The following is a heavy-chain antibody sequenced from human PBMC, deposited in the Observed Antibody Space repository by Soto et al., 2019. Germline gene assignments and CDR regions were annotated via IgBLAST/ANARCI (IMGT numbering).Heavy chain of an antibody. CDR3: ACRQAYQAFDY. CDR2: TYWDDSK. D-gene: IGHD3-16*01. J-gene: IGHJ4*02. Sequence: QITLKESGPTLVKPTQTLTLACTFSGFSLSTRGVGVGWIRQPPGKALEWLGITYWDDSKRYSPTLKSRLTITKDTSKNQVVLTMTNVDPVDTATYYCACRQAYQAFDYWGQGTLVTVSS. CDR1: GFSLSTRGVG. V-gene: IGHV2-5*02.